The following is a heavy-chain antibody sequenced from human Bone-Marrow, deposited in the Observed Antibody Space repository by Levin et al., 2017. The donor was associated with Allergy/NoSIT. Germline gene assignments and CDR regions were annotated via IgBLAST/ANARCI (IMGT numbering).Heavy chain of an antibody. Sequence: ASVKVSCKASGYTFTSYDINWVRQATGQGLEWMGWMNPNSGNTGYAQKVQGRVTMTRNTSISTAYMELSSLRSEDTAVYYCARRGPARFCSGGSCYRGNHYYYYYMDVWGKGTTVTVSS. CDR3: ARRGPARFCSGGSCYRGNHYYYYYMDV. J-gene: IGHJ6*03. CDR2: MNPNSGNT. D-gene: IGHD2-15*01. V-gene: IGHV1-8*01. CDR1: GYTFTSYD.